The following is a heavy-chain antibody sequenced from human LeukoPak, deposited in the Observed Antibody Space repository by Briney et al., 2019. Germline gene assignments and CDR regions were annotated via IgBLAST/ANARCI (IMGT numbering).Heavy chain of an antibody. V-gene: IGHV3-23*01. Sequence: GGSLRLSCTASGFTFSAYAMMWVRQAPGKGPEWVSAIRGGGGSAFYADSVKGRFTISRDNSKYTLFLQMNSLRAEDTAVYYCARGGLFVVVPAAIGGYNWFDPWGQGTLVTVSS. J-gene: IGHJ5*02. CDR2: IRGGGGSA. D-gene: IGHD2-2*01. CDR1: GFTFSAYA. CDR3: ARGGLFVVVPAAIGGYNWFDP.